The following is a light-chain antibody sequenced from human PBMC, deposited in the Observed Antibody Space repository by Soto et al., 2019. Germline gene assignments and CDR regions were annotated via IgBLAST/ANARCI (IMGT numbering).Light chain of an antibody. CDR2: GAS. CDR3: QQYGRSRL. CDR1: QSVSSSY. Sequence: EIVLTQSPGTLSLSPGERATLSCRASQSVSSSYLAWYQQKPGQAPSLLIYGASSRATGIPDRFSGSWSGTDFTLTISRLEPEDFAVYYCQQYGRSRLVGQGTKLEIK. V-gene: IGKV3-20*01. J-gene: IGKJ2*01.